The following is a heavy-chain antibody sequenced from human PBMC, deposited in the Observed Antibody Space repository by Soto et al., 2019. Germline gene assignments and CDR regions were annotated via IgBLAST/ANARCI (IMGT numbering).Heavy chain of an antibody. D-gene: IGHD1-1*01. CDR1: GYIFTNFA. CDR2: VSGYNGNT. J-gene: IGHJ4*02. Sequence: QVELVQSGAEVKKPGASVTLSCNFSGYIFTNFAINWVRPAPGQGLEGMGGVSGYNGNTNYPRKLQGRVTMTTDTSTSTASVNLASLRSDDTSIYCCAIVRGVRGYNCADPFGYWGQGTLVTVS. V-gene: IGHV1-18*04. CDR3: AIVRGVRGYNCADPFGY.